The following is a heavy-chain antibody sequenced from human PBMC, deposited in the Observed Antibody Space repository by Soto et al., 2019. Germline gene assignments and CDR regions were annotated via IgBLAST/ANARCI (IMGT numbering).Heavy chain of an antibody. J-gene: IGHJ4*02. CDR2: IYYSGST. V-gene: IGHV4-30-4*01. D-gene: IGHD6-6*01. CDR3: ARGVAARSERFDY. Sequence: SETLALTCTVSGGSISSGDYYWSWIRQPPGKGLEWIGYIYYSGSTYYNPSLKSRVTISVDTSKNQFSLKLSSVTAADTAVYYCARGVAARSERFDYWGQGTLVTVSS. CDR1: GGSISSGDYY.